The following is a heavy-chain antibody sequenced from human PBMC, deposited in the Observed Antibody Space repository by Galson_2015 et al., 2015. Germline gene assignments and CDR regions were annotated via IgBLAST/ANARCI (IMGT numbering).Heavy chain of an antibody. CDR3: AKDIRNYYYDSSGNRWAAFDI. D-gene: IGHD3-22*01. CDR1: GFTFDDYA. Sequence: SLRLSCAASGFTFDDYAMHWVRQAPGKGLEWVSGISWNSGSIGYADSVKGRFTISRDNAKNSLYLQMNSLRAEDTALYYCAKDIRNYYYDSSGNRWAAFDIWGQGTMVTVSS. J-gene: IGHJ3*02. CDR2: ISWNSGSI. V-gene: IGHV3-9*01.